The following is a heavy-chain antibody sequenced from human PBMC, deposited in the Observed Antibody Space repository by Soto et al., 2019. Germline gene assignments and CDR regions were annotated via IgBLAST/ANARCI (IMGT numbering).Heavy chain of an antibody. CDR2: IIPIFGTA. CDR3: ATGAKRWPADY. Sequence: QVQMVQSGAEVKKPGSSVKVSCKASGGTFSSYAISWVRQAPGQGLEWMGGIIPIFGTANYAQKFQGRVTITTDESTSTAYTELSSLRSEDTAVYYCATGAKRWPADYWGQGTLVTVSS. V-gene: IGHV1-69*05. D-gene: IGHD1-26*01. J-gene: IGHJ4*02. CDR1: GGTFSSYA.